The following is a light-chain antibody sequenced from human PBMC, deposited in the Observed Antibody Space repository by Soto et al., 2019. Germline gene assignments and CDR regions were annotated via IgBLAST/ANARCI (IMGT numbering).Light chain of an antibody. CDR1: QSISSAN. CDR3: QQYSRSLGT. Sequence: EIGLSKSPGTLSLSPGESATLSCMASQSISSANLAWYQQKPGQAPRLLIYGASTRATGIPDRYSGSGSGTDLTLTISRLEPEDFAVYYCQQYSRSLGTFGEGTNVDIK. J-gene: IGKJ1*01. CDR2: GAS. V-gene: IGKV3-20*01.